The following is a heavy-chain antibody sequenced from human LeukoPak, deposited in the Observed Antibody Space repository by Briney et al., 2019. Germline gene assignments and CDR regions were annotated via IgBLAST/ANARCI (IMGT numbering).Heavy chain of an antibody. V-gene: IGHV3-30*03. D-gene: IGHD5-18*01. CDR3: ARVGRGYSFNVYYFDY. CDR1: GFTFSNYW. J-gene: IGHJ4*02. CDR2: ISYDGSNK. Sequence: GGSLRLSCAVSGFTFSNYWMNWVRQAPGKGLEWVAIISYDGSNKYYADSVKGRFTISRDNSKNTLYLQMNSLRAEDTAVYYCARVGRGYSFNVYYFDYWGQGTLVTVSS.